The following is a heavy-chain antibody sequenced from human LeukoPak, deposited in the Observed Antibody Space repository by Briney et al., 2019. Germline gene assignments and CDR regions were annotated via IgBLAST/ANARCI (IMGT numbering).Heavy chain of an antibody. J-gene: IGHJ4*02. CDR1: GGSISSYY. V-gene: IGHV4-59*12. CDR2: THYSGST. Sequence: SETLSLTCTVSGGSISSYYWSWLRQPPGKGLEYIGYTHYSGSTNYNPSLKSRVTISLDTSKNQFSLKLSSVTAADTAVYYCARTNWNYNFDYWGQGTLVTVSS. D-gene: IGHD1-7*01. CDR3: ARTNWNYNFDY.